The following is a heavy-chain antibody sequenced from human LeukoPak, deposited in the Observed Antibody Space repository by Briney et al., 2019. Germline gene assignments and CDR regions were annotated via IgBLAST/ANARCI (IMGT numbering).Heavy chain of an antibody. CDR2: IYHSGST. CDR1: GYSISSGYY. CDR3: ARGTLTHYYDSSGSHFDY. Sequence: SETLSLTCTVSGYSISSGYYWGWIRQPPGKGLEWIGSIYHSGSTYYNPSLKSRVTISVDTSKNQFSLKLSSVTAADTAVYYCARGTLTHYYDSSGSHFDYWGQGTLVTVSS. J-gene: IGHJ4*02. D-gene: IGHD3-22*01. V-gene: IGHV4-38-2*02.